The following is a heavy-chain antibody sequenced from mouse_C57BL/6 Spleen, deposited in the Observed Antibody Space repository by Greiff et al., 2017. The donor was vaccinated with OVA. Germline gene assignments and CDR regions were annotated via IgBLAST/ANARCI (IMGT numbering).Heavy chain of an antibody. Sequence: QVQLQQPGAELVKPGASVKMSCKASGYTFTSYWITWVKQRPGQGLEWIGDIYPGSGSTNYNEKFKSKATLTVDTSSSTAYMQLSSLTSADSAVYYCARSSFYGSIDYFDYWGQGTTLTVSS. CDR3: ARSSFYGSIDYFDY. V-gene: IGHV1-55*01. J-gene: IGHJ2*01. CDR1: GYTFTSYW. D-gene: IGHD1-1*01. CDR2: IYPGSGST.